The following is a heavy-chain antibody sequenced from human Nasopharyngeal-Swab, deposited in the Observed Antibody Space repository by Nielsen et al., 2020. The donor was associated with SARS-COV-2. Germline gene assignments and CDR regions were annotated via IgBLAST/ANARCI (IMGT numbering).Heavy chain of an antibody. Sequence: LSLTCAASGFTFSSYAINWVRQAPGKGLEWVSVISGSGGSTYYADSVKGRFTTSRDNSKTTVHLQMDRLRVEDTAVYFCAKSKGYTSSWNDYWGQGTLVTVSS. CDR1: GFTFSSYA. CDR3: AKSKGYTSSWNDY. J-gene: IGHJ4*02. CDR2: ISGSGGST. V-gene: IGHV3-23*01. D-gene: IGHD6-13*01.